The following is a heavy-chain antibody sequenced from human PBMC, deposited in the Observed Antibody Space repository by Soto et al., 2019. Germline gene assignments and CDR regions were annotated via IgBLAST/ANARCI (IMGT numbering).Heavy chain of an antibody. CDR1: GYSLATSG. D-gene: IGHD3-22*01. V-gene: IGHV1-18*01. CDR3: ARAGQYYDSSGYAD. J-gene: IGHJ4*02. Sequence: QVKLVQSGTEVKKPGASMKVSCKASGYSLATSGISWVRQAPGQGLEWMGWISAYNGNTNYDQKLQDRIIMTTDTSASTAYLELRSLRSDDTADYYCARAGQYYDSSGYADWGQGTLVTVSS. CDR2: ISAYNGNT.